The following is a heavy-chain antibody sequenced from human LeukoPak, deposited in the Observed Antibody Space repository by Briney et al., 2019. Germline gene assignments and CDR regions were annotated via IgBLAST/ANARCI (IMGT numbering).Heavy chain of an antibody. J-gene: IGHJ6*02. CDR3: ARDLRYYDSSGYYEDIYYYYGMGV. V-gene: IGHV4-59*01. D-gene: IGHD3-22*01. Sequence: PSETLSLTCTVSGGSISSYYWSWIRQPPGKGLEWIGYIYYSGSTNYNPSLKSRVTISVDTSKNQFSLKLSSVTAADTAVYYCARDLRYYDSSGYYEDIYYYYGMGVWGQGTTVTVSS. CDR1: GGSISSYY. CDR2: IYYSGST.